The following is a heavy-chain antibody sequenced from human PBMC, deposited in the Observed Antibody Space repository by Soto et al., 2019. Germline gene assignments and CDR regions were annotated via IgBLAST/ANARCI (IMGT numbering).Heavy chain of an antibody. J-gene: IGHJ4*02. D-gene: IGHD6-19*01. CDR3: ARSVAGTDY. V-gene: IGHV4-34*01. Sequence: QVQLQQWGAGLLKPSETLSLTCAVYGGSFSDYYWSWIRQPPGKGLEWIGEIHPSGSTNYNPSLKSRVTXSVDTSKNQFSLKLNSVTAADTAVYYCARSVAGTDYWGQGTLVTVSP. CDR2: IHPSGST. CDR1: GGSFSDYY.